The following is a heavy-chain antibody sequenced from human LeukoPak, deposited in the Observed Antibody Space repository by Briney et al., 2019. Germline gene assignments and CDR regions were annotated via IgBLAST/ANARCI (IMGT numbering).Heavy chain of an antibody. D-gene: IGHD6-19*01. Sequence: PGGSLRLSCAASGFTFSSFKMNWVRQAPGKGLEWVSYISGSGTNIYYADSVKGRFTISRDNAKNSLSLQMNSLRAEDTAIYYCAREAVPGGRGDTFDIWGQGTMVTVSS. V-gene: IGHV3-48*03. CDR1: GFTFSSFK. CDR3: AREAVPGGRGDTFDI. J-gene: IGHJ3*02. CDR2: ISGSGTNI.